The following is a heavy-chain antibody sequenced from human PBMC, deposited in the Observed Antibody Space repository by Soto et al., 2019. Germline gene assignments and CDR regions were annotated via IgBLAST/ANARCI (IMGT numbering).Heavy chain of an antibody. CDR2: TYYRSNWRH. CDR1: GDSVSSNTAA. D-gene: IGHD6-19*01. Sequence: QTLSLTCSISGDSVSSNTAAWNWIRSSPSRGLEWLGRTYYRSNWRHDYAVSVKSRITVNPDTSKNHFSLQLNSVTPDDKAVYYCARGVDGSGFDLWGQGTLVTVS. J-gene: IGHJ4*02. V-gene: IGHV6-1*01. CDR3: ARGVDGSGFDL.